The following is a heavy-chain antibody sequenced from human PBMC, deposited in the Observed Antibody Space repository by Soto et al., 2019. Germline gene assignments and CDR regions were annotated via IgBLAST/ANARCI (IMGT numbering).Heavy chain of an antibody. V-gene: IGHV3-23*01. CDR1: GFTFSSYA. J-gene: IGHJ6*04. D-gene: IGHD3-3*01. CDR3: AKGDGFLEPPVFYYYYYGMDV. Sequence: PGGSLRLSCAASGFTFSSYAMSWVRQAPGKGLEWVSAISGSGGSTYYADSVKGRFTISRDNSKNTLYLQMNSLRAEDTAVYYCAKGDGFLEPPVFYYYYYGMDVWGKGTTVTVSS. CDR2: ISGSGGST.